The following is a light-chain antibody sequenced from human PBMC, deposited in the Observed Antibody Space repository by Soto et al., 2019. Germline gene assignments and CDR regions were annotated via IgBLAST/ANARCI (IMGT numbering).Light chain of an antibody. Sequence: VLTQPASVSGSPGQSITISCTGTSSDVGGYNYVSWYQQHPGKAPKLMIYDVSNRPSGVSNRFSGSKSGNTASLTISGLQAEDEADYYCSSYTSSSTLPYVFGTGTKLTVL. CDR2: DVS. J-gene: IGLJ1*01. CDR3: SSYTSSSTLPYV. V-gene: IGLV2-14*01. CDR1: SSDVGGYNY.